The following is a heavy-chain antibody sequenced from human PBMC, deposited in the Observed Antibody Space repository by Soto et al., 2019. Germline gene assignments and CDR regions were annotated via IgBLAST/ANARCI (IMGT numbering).Heavy chain of an antibody. J-gene: IGHJ4*02. V-gene: IGHV1-18*01. CDR2: ISAYNGNT. CDR1: GYTFTSYG. CDR3: ANMTGSGYYYSGFDY. Sequence: ASVKVSCKASGYTFTSYGISWVRQAPGQGLEWMGWISAYNGNTNYAQKLQGRVTMTTDTSTSTAYMELRSLRSDDTAVYYCANMTGSGYYYSGFDYWGQGTLVTVSS. D-gene: IGHD3-22*01.